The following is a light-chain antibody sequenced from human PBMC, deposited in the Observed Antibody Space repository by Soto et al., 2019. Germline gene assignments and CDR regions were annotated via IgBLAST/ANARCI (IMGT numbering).Light chain of an antibody. J-gene: IGKJ2*01. Sequence: EIVLTQSPGTLSLSPGERATLSCRASQSVGSNYLAWYQQKPGQAPRLLIYGASSRATGIPDRFSGSGSGTDFTLTLSRLEPEDFAVYYCQQYDSSPYTFGQGTKLEIK. CDR3: QQYDSSPYT. V-gene: IGKV3-20*01. CDR1: QSVGSNY. CDR2: GAS.